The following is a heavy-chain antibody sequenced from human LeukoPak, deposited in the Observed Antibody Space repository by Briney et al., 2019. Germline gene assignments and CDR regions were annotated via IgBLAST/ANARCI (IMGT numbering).Heavy chain of an antibody. V-gene: IGHV3-30-3*01. J-gene: IGHJ6*02. Sequence: PGRSLRLSCAASGFTFSSYAMHWVRQAPGKGLEWVAVISYDGSNKYYADSVKGRFTISRDNSKNTLYLQMNSLRAEDTAVYYCAKEIAAAGTSPYYYYGMDVWGQGTTVTVSS. CDR3: AKEIAAAGTSPYYYYGMDV. D-gene: IGHD6-13*01. CDR2: ISYDGSNK. CDR1: GFTFSSYA.